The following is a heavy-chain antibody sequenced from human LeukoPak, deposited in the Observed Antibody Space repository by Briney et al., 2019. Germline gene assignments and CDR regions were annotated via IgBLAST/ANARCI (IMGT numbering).Heavy chain of an antibody. CDR1: GFSFSSTW. CDR3: ASGWFLGNIDY. J-gene: IGHJ4*02. V-gene: IGHV3-23*01. CDR2: ISGSGGST. Sequence: GGSLRLSCAASGFSFSSTWMHWVRQAPGKGLEWVSAISGSGGSTYYADSVKGRCTISRDNSKNTLYLQMNSLRAEDTAVYYCASGWFLGNIDYWGQGTLVTVSS. D-gene: IGHD6-19*01.